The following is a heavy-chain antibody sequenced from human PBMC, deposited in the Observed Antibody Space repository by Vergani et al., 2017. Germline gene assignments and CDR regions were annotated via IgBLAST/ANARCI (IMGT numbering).Heavy chain of an antibody. D-gene: IGHD1-26*01. CDR3: AKDSNSGSYYGLSYYYYYMDV. V-gene: IGHV3-23*01. J-gene: IGHJ6*03. CDR1: GFTFSSYA. CDR2: ISGSGGST. Sequence: EVQLLESGGGLVQPGGSLRLSCAASGFTFSSYAMSWVRQAPGKGLEWVSAISGSGGSTSYADSVKGRFTISRDNSKSTLYLQMNSLRAEETAVYYCAKDSNSGSYYGLSYYYYYMDVWGKGTTVTVSS.